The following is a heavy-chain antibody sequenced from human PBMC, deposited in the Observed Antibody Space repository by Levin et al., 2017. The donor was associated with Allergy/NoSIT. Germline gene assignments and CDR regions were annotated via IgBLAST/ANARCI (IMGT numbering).Heavy chain of an antibody. CDR3: ARGGITMVRGVIPLPPGTHTDNWFDP. CDR1: GGSFSGYY. D-gene: IGHD3-10*01. J-gene: IGHJ5*02. CDR2: INHSGST. Sequence: PSETLSLTCAVYGGSFSGYYWSWIRQPPGKGLEWIGEINHSGSTNYNPSLKSRVTISVDTSKNQFSLKLSSVTAADTAVYYCARGGITMVRGVIPLPPGTHTDNWFDPWGQGTLVTVSS. V-gene: IGHV4-34*01.